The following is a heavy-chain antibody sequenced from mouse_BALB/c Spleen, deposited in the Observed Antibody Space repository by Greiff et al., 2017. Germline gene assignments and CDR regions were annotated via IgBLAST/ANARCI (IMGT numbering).Heavy chain of an antibody. CDR1: GYTFTSYW. CDR3: ASGYYRDFAY. V-gene: IGHV1-7*01. J-gene: IGHJ3*01. CDR2: INPSTGYT. D-gene: IGHD2-12*01. Sequence: VQLQESGAELAKPGASVKMSCKASGYTFTSYWMHWVKQRPGQGLEWIGYINPSTGYTEYNQKFKDKATLTADKSSSTAYMQLSSLTSEDSAVYYCASGYYRDFAYWGQGTLVTVSA.